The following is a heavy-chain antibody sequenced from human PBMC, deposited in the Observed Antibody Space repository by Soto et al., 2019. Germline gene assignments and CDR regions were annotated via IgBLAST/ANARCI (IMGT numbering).Heavy chain of an antibody. Sequence: GGSLRLSCAASGFTFSSYAMHWVRQAPGKGLEWVAVISYDGSNKYYADSVKGRFTISRDNSKNTLYLQMNSLRAEDTAVYYCARTDKLYDSSGYPLWDWGQGTLVTVSS. V-gene: IGHV3-30-3*01. D-gene: IGHD3-22*01. CDR2: ISYDGSNK. CDR1: GFTFSSYA. J-gene: IGHJ4*02. CDR3: ARTDKLYDSSGYPLWD.